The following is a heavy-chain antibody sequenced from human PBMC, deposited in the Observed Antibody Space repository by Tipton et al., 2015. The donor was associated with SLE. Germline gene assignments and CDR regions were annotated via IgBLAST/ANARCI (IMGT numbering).Heavy chain of an antibody. D-gene: IGHD5-24*01. V-gene: IGHV1-69*01. CDR1: GGTFSSYA. J-gene: IGHJ6*02. Sequence: QLVQSGPEVKKPGSSVKVSCKASGGTFSSYAISWVRQAPGQGLEWMGGIIPIFGTANYAQKFQGRVTITADESTSTAYMELSSLRSEDTAVYYWTRDRGYGYKHYYYYYGMDVWGQGTAVTVSS. CDR3: TRDRGYGYKHYYYYYGMDV. CDR2: IIPIFGTA.